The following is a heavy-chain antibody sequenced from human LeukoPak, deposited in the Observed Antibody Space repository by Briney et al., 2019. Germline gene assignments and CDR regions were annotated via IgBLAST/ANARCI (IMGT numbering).Heavy chain of an antibody. D-gene: IGHD3-3*01. Sequence: PGGSLRLSCAASGFTFSDYYMSWIRQAPGKGLEWVSYISSSGSTIYYADSVKGRFTISRDNAKNSLYLQMNSLRAEDTAVYYCAKDSTSGRFLEWLLAGGGDYWGQGTLVTVSS. CDR3: AKDSTSGRFLEWLLAGGGDY. CDR2: ISSSGSTI. J-gene: IGHJ4*02. CDR1: GFTFSDYY. V-gene: IGHV3-11*04.